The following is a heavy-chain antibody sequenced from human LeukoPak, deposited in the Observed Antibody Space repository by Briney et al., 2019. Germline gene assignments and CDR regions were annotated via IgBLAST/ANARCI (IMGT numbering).Heavy chain of an antibody. Sequence: PSETLSLTCTVSGGSVSSGSYYWSWIRQPPGKGLSWIGYIYYSGSTNYNPYLKSRVTISVDTSKNQFSLKLSSVTAADTAVYYCARTYGDRNWFDPWGQGTLVTVSS. CDR2: IYYSGST. J-gene: IGHJ5*02. CDR3: ARTYGDRNWFDP. V-gene: IGHV4-61*01. D-gene: IGHD4-17*01. CDR1: GGSVSSGSYY.